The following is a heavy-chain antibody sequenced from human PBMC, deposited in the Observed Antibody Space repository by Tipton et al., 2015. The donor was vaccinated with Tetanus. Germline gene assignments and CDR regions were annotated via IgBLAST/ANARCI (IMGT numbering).Heavy chain of an antibody. CDR3: ARTSGYLYSSY. V-gene: IGHV4-59*01. D-gene: IGHD3-3*01. CDR1: GGSISSYY. CDR2: IDYSGTT. Sequence: TLSLTCTVSGGSISSYYWSWVRQPPGEGLEWIGYIDYSGTTKYNPSLKSRVAMSVDTSKNQLSLKLSSVTSADTAVYYCARTSGYLYSSYWGQGTLVTVSS. J-gene: IGHJ1*01.